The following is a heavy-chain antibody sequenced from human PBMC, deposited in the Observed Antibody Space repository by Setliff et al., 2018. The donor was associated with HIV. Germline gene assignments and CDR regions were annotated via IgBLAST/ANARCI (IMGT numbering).Heavy chain of an antibody. Sequence: ASVKVSCKASGYTLTTYPMNWVRQAPGQGLEWMGWMNPNSGNTGYAQKFQGRVTMTTDTSTTTAYMELRSLKSDDTAVYYCARGGLVPVAWGYFDYWGQGTLVTVSS. D-gene: IGHD2-2*01. CDR1: GYTLTTYP. CDR3: ARGGLVPVAWGYFDY. J-gene: IGHJ4*02. V-gene: IGHV1-8*02. CDR2: MNPNSGNT.